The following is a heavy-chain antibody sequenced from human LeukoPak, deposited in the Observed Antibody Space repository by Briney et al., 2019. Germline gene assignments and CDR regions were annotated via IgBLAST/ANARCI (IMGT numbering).Heavy chain of an antibody. CDR2: ISSSSSTI. CDR3: ARDTYNWNYGTYYYYGMDV. J-gene: IGHJ6*02. D-gene: IGHD1-7*01. CDR1: GFTFSSYS. V-gene: IGHV3-48*01. Sequence: GGSLRLSCAASGFTFSSYSMNWVRQAPGKGLEWVSYISSSSSTIYYADSVKGRFTISRDNAKNSLYLQMNGLRAEDTAVYYCARDTYNWNYGTYYYYGMDVWGQGITVTVSS.